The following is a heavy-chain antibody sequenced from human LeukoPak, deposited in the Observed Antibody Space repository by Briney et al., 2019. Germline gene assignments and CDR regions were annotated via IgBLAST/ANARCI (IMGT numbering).Heavy chain of an antibody. CDR3: TTSWPKVREGDQ. Sequence: PGGSLRLSCAASGFTVSSNYMSWVRQAPGKGLEWVSVIYSGGSTYYADSVEGRFTISRDNSKNTLYLQMNSLRAEDTAVYYCTTSWPKVREGDQWGQGTLVTVSS. CDR1: GFTVSSNY. D-gene: IGHD3-10*01. J-gene: IGHJ4*02. CDR2: IYSGGST. V-gene: IGHV3-53*01.